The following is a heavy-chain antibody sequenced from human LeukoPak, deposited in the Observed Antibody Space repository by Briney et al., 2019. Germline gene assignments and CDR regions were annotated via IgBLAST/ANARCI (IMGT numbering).Heavy chain of an antibody. CDR2: INHSGST. V-gene: IGHV4-34*01. D-gene: IGHD6-19*01. Sequence: WETLCLTCAVYGGSFSGYYWSLIRQPPGKGLEWVWEINHSGSTNYYPSLKSRVTISVDTSKNQFSLKLSSVTAADTAVYYCARGRMWYSSGWYYFDYWGQGTLVTVSS. J-gene: IGHJ4*02. CDR3: ARGRMWYSSGWYYFDY. CDR1: GGSFSGYY.